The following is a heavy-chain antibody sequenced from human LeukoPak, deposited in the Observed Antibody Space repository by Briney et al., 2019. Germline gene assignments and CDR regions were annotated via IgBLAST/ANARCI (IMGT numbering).Heavy chain of an antibody. Sequence: GGSLRLSCAASGFTFSRSSMNWVRQAPGKGLEWVSSISTKGTYVHYADSIKGRFTIPRDNARNSLYLQMDSLRAEDTAVYYCARSYNFGSENHYNPSYMDVRGKGTTVSVS. CDR1: GFTFSRSS. D-gene: IGHD3-10*01. J-gene: IGHJ6*03. CDR2: ISTKGTYV. V-gene: IGHV3-21*06. CDR3: ARSYNFGSENHYNPSYMDV.